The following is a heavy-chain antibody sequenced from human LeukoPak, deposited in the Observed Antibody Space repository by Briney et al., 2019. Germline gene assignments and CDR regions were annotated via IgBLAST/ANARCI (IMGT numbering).Heavy chain of an antibody. D-gene: IGHD3-10*01. CDR2: IYYTGST. V-gene: IGHV4-59*01. Sequence: SETLSLTCTVSGGSISGYYWSWIRQPPGKGLEWIGYIYYTGSTNYNPSLKSRVTVSVDTSKNQFSLKLSSVTAADTAVYYCARDGSLYDPGSYGTWGQGTLVTVSS. CDR3: ARDGSLYDPGSYGT. CDR1: GGSISGYY. J-gene: IGHJ5*02.